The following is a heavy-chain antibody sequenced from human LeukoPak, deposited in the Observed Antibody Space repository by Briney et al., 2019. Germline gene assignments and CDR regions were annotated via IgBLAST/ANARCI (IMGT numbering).Heavy chain of an antibody. Sequence: GGSLRLSCAASGFTFSSYAMSWVRQAPGKGLEWVSAISGSGGSTYYADSVKGRFTISRDNSKNTLYLQMNSLRAEDTAVYYCAKDRGHDFWSGYTLFDYWGQGTLVTVSS. D-gene: IGHD3-3*01. V-gene: IGHV3-23*01. CDR1: GFTFSSYA. CDR2: ISGSGGST. CDR3: AKDRGHDFWSGYTLFDY. J-gene: IGHJ4*02.